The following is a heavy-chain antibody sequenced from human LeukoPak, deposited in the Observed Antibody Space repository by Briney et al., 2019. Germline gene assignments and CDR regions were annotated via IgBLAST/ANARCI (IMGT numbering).Heavy chain of an antibody. CDR1: GFTFSGYA. CDR3: AKDGNYYDSSGYSD. V-gene: IGHV3-23*01. CDR2: IRGSGGST. J-gene: IGHJ4*02. D-gene: IGHD3-22*01. Sequence: PGGALRLSCAASGFTFSGYAMSWVRQAPGKGLAGVSVIRGSGGSTYYADSVKGRFTISRDNSKNTLYLQMNSLRAEDTAVYYCAKDGNYYDSSGYSDWGQGALVTVSS.